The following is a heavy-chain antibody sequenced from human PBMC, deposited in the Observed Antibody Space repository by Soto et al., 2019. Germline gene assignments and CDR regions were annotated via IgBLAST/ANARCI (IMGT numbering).Heavy chain of an antibody. J-gene: IGHJ6*01. CDR1: GFTFSVCN. Sequence: KRGGSLRLSCAASGFTFSVCNMNWVRQAPGKGLEWVSSISSSSRYIFYADSVKGRFTISRDNAKNSLYLQMNSLRAEDTAVYYCARELAGPLYYYSAMDVWGQGTSVTVSS. V-gene: IGHV3-21*01. CDR3: ARELAGPLYYYSAMDV. CDR2: ISSSSRYI. D-gene: IGHD6-19*01.